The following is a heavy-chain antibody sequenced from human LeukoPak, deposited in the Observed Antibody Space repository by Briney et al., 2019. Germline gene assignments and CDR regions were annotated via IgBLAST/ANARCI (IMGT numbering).Heavy chain of an antibody. CDR2: IYHSGST. CDR1: GGSISSGGYY. CDR3: ARDLMPFTVNAFDI. Sequence: PSQTLSLTCTDSGGSISSGGYYWSWIRQPPGKGLEWIGYIYHSGSTYYNPSLKSRVTISVDRSKNQFSLKLSSVTAADTAVYYCARDLMPFTVNAFDIWGQGTMVTVSS. J-gene: IGHJ3*02. D-gene: IGHD4-11*01. V-gene: IGHV4-30-2*01.